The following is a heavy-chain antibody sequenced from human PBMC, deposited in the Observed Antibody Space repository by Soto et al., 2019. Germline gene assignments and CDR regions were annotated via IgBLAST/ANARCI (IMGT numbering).Heavy chain of an antibody. CDR2: INHSGST. Sequence: SETLSLTCAVYGGSFSGYYWSWIRQPPGKGLEWIGEINHSGSTNYNPSLKSRVTISVDTSKNQFSLKLSSVTAADTAVYYCARVGIGRLDPWGQGTLVTVSS. CDR1: GGSFSGYY. J-gene: IGHJ5*02. D-gene: IGHD2-21*01. CDR3: ARVGIGRLDP. V-gene: IGHV4-34*01.